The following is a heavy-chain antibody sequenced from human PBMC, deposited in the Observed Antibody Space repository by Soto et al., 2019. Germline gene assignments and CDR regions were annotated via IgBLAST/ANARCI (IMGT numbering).Heavy chain of an antibody. CDR3: ARGVTTVTTIDY. CDR2: IYHSGST. V-gene: IGHV4-30-2*01. CDR1: GGSISSGDYY. D-gene: IGHD4-17*01. Sequence: SEILSLTCTVSGGSISSGDYYWSWIRQPPGKGLEWIGYIYHSGSTYYNPSLKSRVTISVDRSKNQFSLKLSSVTAADTAVSYCARGVTTVTTIDYWGQGTLVNVSS. J-gene: IGHJ4*02.